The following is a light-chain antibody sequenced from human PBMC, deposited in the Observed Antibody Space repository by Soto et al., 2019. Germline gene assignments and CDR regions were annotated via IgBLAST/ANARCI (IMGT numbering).Light chain of an antibody. CDR2: DAS. CDR1: QIVSSN. J-gene: IGKJ5*01. V-gene: IGKV3-11*01. Sequence: EIVMTPSPATLSVSPGERATLSCRASQIVSSNLAWYQQKPGQAPRLLIYDASNRATGIPARFSGSGSGTDFTLTINSLEPEDSAVYYCQQRSNWPSITFGQGTRLEIK. CDR3: QQRSNWPSIT.